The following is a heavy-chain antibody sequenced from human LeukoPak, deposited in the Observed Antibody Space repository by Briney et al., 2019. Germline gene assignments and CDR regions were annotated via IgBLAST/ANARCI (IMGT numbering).Heavy chain of an antibody. CDR2: ISGSGGST. Sequence: GGSLRLSCAASGFTFSSYAMSWVRQAPGQGLEWVSAISGSGGSTYYADSVKGRFTISRDNSKNTLYLQMNSLRAEDTAVYYCAKGDYDFWSGYYSRRYYGMDVWGQGTTVTVSS. J-gene: IGHJ6*02. CDR1: GFTFSSYA. CDR3: AKGDYDFWSGYYSRRYYGMDV. D-gene: IGHD3-3*01. V-gene: IGHV3-23*01.